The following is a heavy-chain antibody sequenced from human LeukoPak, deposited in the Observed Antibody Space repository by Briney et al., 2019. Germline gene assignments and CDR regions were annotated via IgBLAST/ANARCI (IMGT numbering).Heavy chain of an antibody. Sequence: SETLPLTCTVSGGSISSYYWSWIRQPAGKGLEWIGRIYTSGSTNYNPSLKSRVTMSVDTSKNQFSLKLSSVTAADTAVYYCARRSSGWLYYCGMDVWGQGTTVTVSS. CDR1: GGSISSYY. J-gene: IGHJ6*02. V-gene: IGHV4-4*07. D-gene: IGHD6-19*01. CDR2: IYTSGST. CDR3: ARRSSGWLYYCGMDV.